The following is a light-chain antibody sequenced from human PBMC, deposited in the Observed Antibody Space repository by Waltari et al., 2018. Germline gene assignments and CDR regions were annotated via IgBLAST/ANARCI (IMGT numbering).Light chain of an antibody. CDR2: YKSDQEK. V-gene: IGLV5-37*01. CDR3: MFWPSNVWV. J-gene: IGLJ3*02. CDR1: SDINVGDFN. Sequence: QPVLTQPPSSSASPGESARLTCTLPSDINVGDFNISWYQPKSGSPPRFPLYYKSDQEKAQGAGVPSRFSGSKDAAANAGILLISGLQSEDEADYYCMFWPSNVWVFGGGTKLTVL.